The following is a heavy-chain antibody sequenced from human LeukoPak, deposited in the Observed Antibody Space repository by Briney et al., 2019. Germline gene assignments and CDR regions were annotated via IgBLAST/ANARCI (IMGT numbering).Heavy chain of an antibody. D-gene: IGHD4-23*01. CDR3: ARGRWELDAFDI. CDR2: TRNKANSYTT. CDR1: GFTFSDHY. V-gene: IGHV3-72*01. Sequence: GGSLRLSCAASGFTFSDHYMDRVRQAPGKGLEWVGRTRNKANSYTTEYAASVKGRFTISRDDSKNSLYLQMNSLKTEDTAVYYCARGRWELDAFDIWGQGTMVTVSS. J-gene: IGHJ3*02.